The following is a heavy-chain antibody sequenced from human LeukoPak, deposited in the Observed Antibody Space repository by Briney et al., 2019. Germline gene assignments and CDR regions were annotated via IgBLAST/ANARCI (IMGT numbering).Heavy chain of an antibody. CDR3: ATLVVPAAIEVDWFDP. CDR1: GYTLTELS. J-gene: IGHJ5*02. D-gene: IGHD2-2*02. CDR2: FDPEDGET. Sequence: ASVKVSCKVSGYTLTELSMHWVRQAPGKGLEWMGGFDPEDGETIYAQKFQGRVTMTEDTSTDTAYMELSSLRSEDTAVYYCATLVVPAAIEVDWFDPWGQGTLVTVSS. V-gene: IGHV1-24*01.